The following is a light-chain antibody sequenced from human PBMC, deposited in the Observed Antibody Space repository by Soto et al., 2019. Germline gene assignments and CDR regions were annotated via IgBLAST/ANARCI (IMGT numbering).Light chain of an antibody. J-gene: IGKJ1*01. CDR1: QSVNSNY. V-gene: IGKV3-20*01. Sequence: EIVLTQSPGTLSLAPGERATLSCRASQSVNSNYFTWYQQKPGQAPRLLIYGASSRATGIPDRFSGSGSGTDFTLTISRLEPEDFAVYYCQHYDASQWTFGQGTKVDIK. CDR2: GAS. CDR3: QHYDASQWT.